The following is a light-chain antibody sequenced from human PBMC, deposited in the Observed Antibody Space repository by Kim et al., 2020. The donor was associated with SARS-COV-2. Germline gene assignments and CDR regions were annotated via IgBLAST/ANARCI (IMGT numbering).Light chain of an antibody. Sequence: SRGERATMSCRARQSVSSSYLAWYQQKPGQAPRLLIYGASSRATGIPDRFSGSGSGTDFTLTISRLEPEDFAVYYCQQYGSSPYTFGQGTKLEI. J-gene: IGKJ2*01. CDR3: QQYGSSPYT. CDR1: QSVSSSY. V-gene: IGKV3-20*01. CDR2: GAS.